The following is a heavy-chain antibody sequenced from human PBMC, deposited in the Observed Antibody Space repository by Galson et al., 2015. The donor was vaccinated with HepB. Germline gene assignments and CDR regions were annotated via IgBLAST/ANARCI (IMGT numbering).Heavy chain of an antibody. CDR2: ISGSGGST. CDR1: GFTFSSYA. Sequence: SLRLSCAASGFTFSSYAMSWVRQAPGKGLEWVSAISGSGGSTYYADSVKGRFTISRDNSKNTLYLQMNSLRAEDTAVYYCAKGIVVGRVYAMRDHDAFDIWGQGTMVTVSS. V-gene: IGHV3-23*01. J-gene: IGHJ3*02. CDR3: AKGIVVGRVYAMRDHDAFDI. D-gene: IGHD2-8*01.